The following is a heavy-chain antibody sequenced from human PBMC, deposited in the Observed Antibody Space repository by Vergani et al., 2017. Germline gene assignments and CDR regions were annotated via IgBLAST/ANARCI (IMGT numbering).Heavy chain of an antibody. J-gene: IGHJ5*02. D-gene: IGHD2-2*02. Sequence: EVQLLESGGGLVLPGGSLRLSCAASGFTFSSYAMSWVRQAPGKGLEWVSTISGSGGSTYYADSVKGRFTISRDNSKNTLYLEMNSLRAEDTAVYYCAKVYCSSTTCYRIWFDPRGQGTLVTVS. CDR3: AKVYCSSTTCYRIWFDP. CDR1: GFTFSSYA. CDR2: ISGSGGST. V-gene: IGHV3-23*01.